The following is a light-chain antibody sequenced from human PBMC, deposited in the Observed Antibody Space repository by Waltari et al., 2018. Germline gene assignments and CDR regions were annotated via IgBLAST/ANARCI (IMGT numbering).Light chain of an antibody. V-gene: IGLV2-14*01. CDR3: SSYTSSSTFV. J-gene: IGLJ1*01. Sequence: QSALTQPASVYGSPGQSITISCTGTSSDVGGYNSVSWYQQHPGKAPKLMIYDVSKRPSGVSNRFSGSKSGNTASLTISGLQAEDEADYYCSSYTSSSTFVFGTGTKVTVL. CDR1: SSDVGGYNS. CDR2: DVS.